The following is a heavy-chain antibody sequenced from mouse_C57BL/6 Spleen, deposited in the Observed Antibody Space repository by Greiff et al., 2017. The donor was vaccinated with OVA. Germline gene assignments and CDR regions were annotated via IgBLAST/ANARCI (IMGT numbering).Heavy chain of an antibody. Sequence: QVQLQQSGPELVKPGASVKISCKASGYAFSSSWMNWVKQRPGKGLEWIGRIYPGDGDTNYNGKFKGKATLTADKSSSTAYMQLSSLTSEDSAVYFGARRDDGSSYGYFDVWGTGTTVTVSS. J-gene: IGHJ1*03. CDR2: IYPGDGDT. V-gene: IGHV1-82*01. CDR3: ARRDDGSSYGYFDV. CDR1: GYAFSSSW. D-gene: IGHD1-1*01.